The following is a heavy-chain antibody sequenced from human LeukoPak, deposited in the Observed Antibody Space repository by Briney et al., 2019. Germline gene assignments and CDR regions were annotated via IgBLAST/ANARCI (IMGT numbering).Heavy chain of an antibody. V-gene: IGHV1-18*01. D-gene: IGHD3-10*01. CDR1: GGTFSSYA. CDR2: ISAYNGNT. J-gene: IGHJ6*03. Sequence: ASVKVSCKASGGTFSSYAISWVRQAPGQGLEWMGWISAYNGNTNYAQKLQGRVTMTTDTSTSTAYMELRSLRSDDTAVYYCARGSITMVRGVRSYYYYYMDVWGKGTTVTISS. CDR3: ARGSITMVRGVRSYYYYYMDV.